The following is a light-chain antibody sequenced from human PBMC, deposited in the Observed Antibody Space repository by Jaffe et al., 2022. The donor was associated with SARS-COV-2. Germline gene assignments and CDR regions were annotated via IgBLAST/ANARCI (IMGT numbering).Light chain of an antibody. J-gene: IGKJ3*01. CDR2: WAS. V-gene: IGKV4-1*01. CDR3: QQYYSIPFT. CDR1: QSVLYNSNNKNY. Sequence: DIVMTQSPDSLAVSLGERATINCKSSQSVLYNSNNKNYLAWYQQKPGQSPKLLIYWASTRESGVPDRFSGSGSGTDFTLTISSLQAEDVAVYYCQQYYSIPFTFGPGTKVDIK.